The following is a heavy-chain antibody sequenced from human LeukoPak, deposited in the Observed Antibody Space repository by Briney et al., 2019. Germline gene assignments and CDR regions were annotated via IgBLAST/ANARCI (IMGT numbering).Heavy chain of an antibody. V-gene: IGHV3-7*01. CDR2: IKQDGSEK. CDR1: GFTFSSYW. CDR3: VSSIFGVVNYYFDY. D-gene: IGHD3-3*01. J-gene: IGHJ4*02. Sequence: GGSLRLSCAASGFTFSSYWMSWVRQAPGKGLEWVANIKQDGSEKYYVDSVKGRFTISRDNAKNSLYLQMNSLRAEDTAVCYCVSSIFGVVNYYFDYWGQGTLVTVSS.